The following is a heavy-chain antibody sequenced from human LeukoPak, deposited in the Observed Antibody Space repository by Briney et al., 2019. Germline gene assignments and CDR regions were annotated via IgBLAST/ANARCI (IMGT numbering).Heavy chain of an antibody. CDR1: GFTFSRYA. D-gene: IGHD3-3*01. Sequence: GRSLRLSCATSGFTFSRYAMHWVRQAPGKGLEWGALISYDANIGSNKYYADSVKGRFTISRDNSKNTLYLQMNSLRAEDTAVYYCARDGGYDFWSGYYQDYWGQGTLVTVSS. CDR2: ISYDANIGSNK. J-gene: IGHJ4*02. V-gene: IGHV3-30-3*01. CDR3: ARDGGYDFWSGYYQDY.